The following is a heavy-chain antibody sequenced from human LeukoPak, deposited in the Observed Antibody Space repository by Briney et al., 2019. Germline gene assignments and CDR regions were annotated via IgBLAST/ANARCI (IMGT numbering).Heavy chain of an antibody. J-gene: IGHJ4*02. D-gene: IGHD3-3*01. CDR2: ISYDGSNK. V-gene: IGHV3-30*18. CDR1: GFTFSSYG. CDR3: AKDTYYDFWSVLDY. Sequence: GGSLRLSCAASGFTFSSYGVHWVRQAPGKGLEWVAVISYDGSNKYYADSVKGRFTISRDNSKNTLYLQMNSLRAEDTAVYYCAKDTYYDFWSVLDYWGQGTLVTVSS.